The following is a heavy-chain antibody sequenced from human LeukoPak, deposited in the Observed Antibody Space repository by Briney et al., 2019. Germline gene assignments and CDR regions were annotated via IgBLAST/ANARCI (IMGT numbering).Heavy chain of an antibody. Sequence: GGSLRLSCAASGFTFSSYWMHWVRQAPGKGLVWVSRINSDGSSTSYADSVKGRFTISRDNAKNTLYLQMNSLRAEDTAVYYCARDLPYYDYVWGSYRYTDYFDYWGQGTMVTVSS. J-gene: IGHJ4*02. D-gene: IGHD3-16*02. V-gene: IGHV3-74*01. CDR1: GFTFSSYW. CDR3: ARDLPYYDYVWGSYRYTDYFDY. CDR2: INSDGSST.